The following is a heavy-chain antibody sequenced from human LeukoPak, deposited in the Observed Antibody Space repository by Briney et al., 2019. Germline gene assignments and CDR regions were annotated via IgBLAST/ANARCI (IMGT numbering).Heavy chain of an antibody. Sequence: SETLSLTCTVSGGSISSYYWSWIRQPAGKGLEWIGRIYTSGSTNYNPSLKSRVTMSVDTSKNQFSLKLSSVTAADTAVYYCARDSGEGSGYYDGYYFDYWGQGTLVTVSS. CDR1: GGSISSYY. V-gene: IGHV4-4*07. CDR2: IYTSGST. J-gene: IGHJ4*02. D-gene: IGHD3-22*01. CDR3: ARDSGEGSGYYDGYYFDY.